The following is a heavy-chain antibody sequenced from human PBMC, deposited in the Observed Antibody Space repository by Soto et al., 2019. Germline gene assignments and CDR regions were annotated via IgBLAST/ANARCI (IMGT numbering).Heavy chain of an antibody. Sequence: GGSLRLSCAASGFTFSSYAMSWVRQAPGKGLEWVSAISGSGGSTEYAASVKGRFTISRDESKNSLYLQMDSLKTEDTAVYYCARSGSSTSCYDYWGQGTLVTVSS. D-gene: IGHD2-2*01. CDR2: ISGSGGST. CDR1: GFTFSSYA. V-gene: IGHV3-23*01. J-gene: IGHJ4*02. CDR3: ARSGSSTSCYDY.